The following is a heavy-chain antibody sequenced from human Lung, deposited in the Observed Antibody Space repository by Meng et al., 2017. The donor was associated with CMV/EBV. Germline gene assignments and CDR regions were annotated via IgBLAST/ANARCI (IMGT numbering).Heavy chain of an antibody. CDR2: INGYNGNT. V-gene: IGHV1-18*01. J-gene: IGHJ4*02. Sequence: QVQSLQSGAEVKTPGAAVKVSCKESGYTFTSHGISWVRQAPGQGLEWMGWINGYNGNTNYAQKLQGRVTMTTDTSTSTAYMELRSLRSDDTAVYYCAREADGATFDYWGQGTLVTVSS. CDR3: AREADGATFDY. D-gene: IGHD1-26*01. CDR1: GYTFTSHG.